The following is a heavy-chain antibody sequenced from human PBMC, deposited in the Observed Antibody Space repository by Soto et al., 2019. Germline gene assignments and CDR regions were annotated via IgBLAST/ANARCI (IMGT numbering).Heavy chain of an antibody. J-gene: IGHJ4*02. CDR1: VYTFSGFY. CDR3: ASAAVTGTAGLDF. Sequence: ASVKVSCKASVYTFSGFYMHWVRQAPGQGLEWMGWINPNSGGTKSAEKFQGRVTMTRDTSISTAYMELSRLTSDDTAVYYCASAAVTGTAGLDFWGQGTQVTVSS. CDR2: INPNSGGT. V-gene: IGHV1-2*02. D-gene: IGHD6-19*01.